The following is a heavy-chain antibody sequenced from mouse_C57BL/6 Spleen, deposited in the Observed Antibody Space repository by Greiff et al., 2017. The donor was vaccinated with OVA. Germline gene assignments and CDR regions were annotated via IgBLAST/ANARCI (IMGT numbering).Heavy chain of an antibody. CDR3: TVLSQDARDD. CDR2: IRLKSDNYAT. V-gene: IGHV6-3*01. Sequence: EVKLMESGGGLVQPGGSMKLSCVASGFTFSNYWMNWVRQSPEKGLEWVAQIRLKSDNYATHYAESVKGRFTISRDDSKSRVDLQMNNLRAEDTGIYYCTVLSQDARDDWGQGTSVTVSS. J-gene: IGHJ4*01. CDR1: GFTFSNYW.